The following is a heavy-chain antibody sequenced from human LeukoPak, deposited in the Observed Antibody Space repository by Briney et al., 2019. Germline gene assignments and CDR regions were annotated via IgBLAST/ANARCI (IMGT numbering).Heavy chain of an antibody. CDR1: GFTFSSYW. J-gene: IGHJ4*02. Sequence: PGGSLRLSCAASGFTFSSYWMTWVRQAPGEGLEWVSAIGGSGVTTYYADSMKGRFTISRDNSKNTLYLQMNSLRADDTAVYYCAKFPCRGGSCYSRGIYFDYFDYWGQGTLVTVSS. CDR3: AKFPCRGGSCYSRGIYFDYFDY. CDR2: IGGSGVTT. V-gene: IGHV3-23*01. D-gene: IGHD2-15*01.